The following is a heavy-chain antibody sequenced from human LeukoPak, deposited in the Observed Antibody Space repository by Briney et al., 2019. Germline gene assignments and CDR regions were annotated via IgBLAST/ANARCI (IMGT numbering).Heavy chain of an antibody. V-gene: IGHV1-69*06. J-gene: IGHJ5*02. CDR2: ITPIFGTA. D-gene: IGHD2-8*01. CDR1: GGTFSSYA. CDR3: ASRYCTNGVCYSGWFDP. Sequence: ASVKVSCKASGGTFSSYAISWVRQAPGQGLEWMGGITPIFGTANYAQKFQGRVTITADKSTSTAYMELSSLRSEDTAVYYCASRYCTNGVCYSGWFDPWGQGTLVTVSS.